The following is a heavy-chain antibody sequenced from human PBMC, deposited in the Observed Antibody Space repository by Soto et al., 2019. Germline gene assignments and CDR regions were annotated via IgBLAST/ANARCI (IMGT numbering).Heavy chain of an antibody. J-gene: IGHJ5*02. D-gene: IGHD2-15*01. Sequence: GESLKISCKGSGYSFTSYWIGWVRQAPGQGLEWMGWISAYNGNTNYAQKLQGRVTMTTDTSTSTAYMELRSLRSDDTAVYYCARDRGCSGGSCYSGSWFDPWGQGTLVTVSS. CDR3: ARDRGCSGGSCYSGSWFDP. V-gene: IGHV1-18*04. CDR1: GYSFTSYW. CDR2: ISAYNGNT.